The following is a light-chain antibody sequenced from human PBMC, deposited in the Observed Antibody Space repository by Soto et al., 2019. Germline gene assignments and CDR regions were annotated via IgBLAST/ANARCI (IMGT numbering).Light chain of an antibody. CDR1: QRVTSY. CDR3: HQYNNWPPWT. V-gene: IGKV3-15*01. CDR2: GAS. Sequence: VLTQSPATLSVSRGQIALLSCRASQRVTSYLAWYQQKPGQAPRLLMYGASTRATGIPARCIGSGSGTEFSLTISSLQSEDFAAYYCHQYNNWPPWTFGQGTKVDIK. J-gene: IGKJ1*01.